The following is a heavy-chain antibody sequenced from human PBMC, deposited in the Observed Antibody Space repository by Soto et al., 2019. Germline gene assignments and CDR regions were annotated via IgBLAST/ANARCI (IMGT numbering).Heavy chain of an antibody. J-gene: IGHJ5*02. CDR3: SSEDPAPAIQWLAPRGNNWFDP. D-gene: IGHD6-19*01. CDR2: IYYSGST. CDR1: GGSISSSSYY. Sequence: SETLSLTCTVSGGSISSSSYYWGWIRQPPGKGLEWIGSIYYSGSTYYNPSLKSRVTISVDTSKNQFSLKLSSVTAADTAVYYCSSEDPAPAIQWLAPRGNNWFDPWGQGTLVTVSS. V-gene: IGHV4-39*01.